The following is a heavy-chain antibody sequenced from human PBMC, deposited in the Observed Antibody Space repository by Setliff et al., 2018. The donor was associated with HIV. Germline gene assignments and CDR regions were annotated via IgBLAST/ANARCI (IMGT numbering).Heavy chain of an antibody. CDR1: GGTFSSYA. CDR3: ARMIVLSASSPPNAFDI. D-gene: IGHD3-22*01. V-gene: IGHV1-69*05. Sequence: GASVKVSCKASGGTFSSYAISWVRQAPGQGLEWMGGIIPIFGTANYAQKFQGRVTMTTDTSTSTAYMELRSLRSDDTAVYYCARMIVLSASSPPNAFDIWGQGTMVTVSS. CDR2: IIPIFGTA. J-gene: IGHJ3*02.